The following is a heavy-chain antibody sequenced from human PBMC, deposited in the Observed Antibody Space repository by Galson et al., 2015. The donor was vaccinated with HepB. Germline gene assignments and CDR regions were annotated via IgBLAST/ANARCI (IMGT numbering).Heavy chain of an antibody. CDR2: FDPEDGET. CDR1: GYTLTELS. CDR3: ATIPRIHYDYVWGSYRIRDY. V-gene: IGHV1-24*01. D-gene: IGHD3-16*02. J-gene: IGHJ4*02. Sequence: SVKVSCKVSGYTLTELSMHWVRQAPGKGLEWMGGFDPEDGETIYAQKFQGRVTMTEDTSTDTAYMELSSLKSEDTAVYYCATIPRIHYDYVWGSYRIRDYWGQGTLVTVSS.